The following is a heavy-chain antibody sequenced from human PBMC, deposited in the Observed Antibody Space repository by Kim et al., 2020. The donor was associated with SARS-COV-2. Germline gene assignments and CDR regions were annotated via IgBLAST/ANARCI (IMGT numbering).Heavy chain of an antibody. CDR1: GFTFSSYA. Sequence: GGSLRLSCAASGFTFSSYAMSWVRQAPGKGLEWVSAISGSGGSTYYADSVKGRFTISRVNSKNTLYLQMNSLRAEDTAVYYCAKVRARLLGYYYYGMDVWGQGTTVTVSS. J-gene: IGHJ6*02. V-gene: IGHV3-23*01. CDR2: ISGSGGST. D-gene: IGHD2-8*02. CDR3: AKVRARLLGYYYYGMDV.